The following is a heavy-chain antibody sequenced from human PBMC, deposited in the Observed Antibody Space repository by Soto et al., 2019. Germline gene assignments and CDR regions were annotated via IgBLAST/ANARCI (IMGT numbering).Heavy chain of an antibody. CDR2: ISTAHSDV. Sequence: QVQLVQSADEVKKPGASVKVSCKTSGYTFTDYGISWVRQAPGQGLEWMGWISTAHSDVGYAQKFQGRFTMSTDKSPRTAYMELRSLTSDDTAVYFCARDLTYIRQYWGQGTLVTVSS. V-gene: IGHV1-18*01. D-gene: IGHD2-2*02. J-gene: IGHJ4*02. CDR3: ARDLTYIRQY. CDR1: GYTFTDYG.